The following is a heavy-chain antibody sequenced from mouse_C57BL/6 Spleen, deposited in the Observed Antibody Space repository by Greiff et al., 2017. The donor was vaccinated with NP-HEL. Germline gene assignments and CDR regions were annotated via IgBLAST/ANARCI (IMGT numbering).Heavy chain of an antibody. V-gene: IGHV1-85*01. CDR2: IYPRDGST. Sequence: QLQQSGPELVKPGASVQLSCKASGYTFTSYDINWVKQRPGQGLEWIGWIYPRDGSTKYNEKFKGKATLTVDTSSSTAYMELHSLTSEDSAVYFCARSGYYGSSYVLFDYWGQGTTLTVSS. CDR3: ARSGYYGSSYVLFDY. CDR1: GYTFTSYD. J-gene: IGHJ2*01. D-gene: IGHD1-1*01.